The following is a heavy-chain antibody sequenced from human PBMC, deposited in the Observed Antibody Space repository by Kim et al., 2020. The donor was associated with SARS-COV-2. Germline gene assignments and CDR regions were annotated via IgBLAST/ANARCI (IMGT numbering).Heavy chain of an antibody. CDR1: GGSFSGYY. CDR3: ARRYSGSYSGY. J-gene: IGHJ4*02. V-gene: IGHV4-34*01. CDR2: INHSGST. D-gene: IGHD1-26*01. Sequence: SETLSLTCAVYGGSFSGYYWSWIRQPPGKGLEWIGEINHSGSTNYNPSLKSRVTISVDTSKNQFSLKLSSVTAADTAVYYCARRYSGSYSGYWGQGTLVT.